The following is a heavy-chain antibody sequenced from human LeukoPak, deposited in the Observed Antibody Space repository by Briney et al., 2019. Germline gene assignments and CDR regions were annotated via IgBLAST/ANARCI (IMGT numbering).Heavy chain of an antibody. CDR1: GFTFKLYW. CDR2: INHDGSGT. D-gene: IGHD2-15*01. J-gene: IGHJ5*02. V-gene: IGHV3-74*01. Sequence: QSGGSLRLSCAASGFTFKLYWMHWVRHVPGRGPVWVSRINHDGSGTIYADSVRGRFTISRDDAKNTLYLQMNNLRAEDTAVYYCVRGGPSTWSWGQGTLVTVSS. CDR3: VRGGPSTWS.